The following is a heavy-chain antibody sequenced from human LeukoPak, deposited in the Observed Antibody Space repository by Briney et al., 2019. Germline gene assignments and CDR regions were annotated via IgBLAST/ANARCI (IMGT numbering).Heavy chain of an antibody. CDR3: ARAKRRDLTGPPSGP. J-gene: IGHJ5*02. CDR1: GYTFTGYY. V-gene: IGHV1-2*02. Sequence: ASVRVSCKASGYTFTGYYMHWVRQAPGQGLEWMGWINPNSGGTNYAQKFQGRVTMTRDTSISTAYMELSRLRSDDTAVYYCARAKRRDLTGPPSGPWGQGTLVTVSS. D-gene: IGHD3-9*01. CDR2: INPNSGGT.